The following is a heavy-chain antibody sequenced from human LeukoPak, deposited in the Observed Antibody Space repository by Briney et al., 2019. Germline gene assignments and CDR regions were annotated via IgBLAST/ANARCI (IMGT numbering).Heavy chain of an antibody. J-gene: IGHJ4*02. CDR2: IHHSGST. V-gene: IGHV4-38-2*02. CDR3: AREDYCSSTSCYQGV. D-gene: IGHD2-2*01. Sequence: PSETLSLTCTVSGYSITSGNYWGWIRQPPGKGLEWIANIHHSGSTDYNPSLKSRVTISVDTSKNQFSLKLRFVTAADTAVYYCAREDYCSSTSCYQGVWGQGTLVTVSS. CDR1: GYSITSGNY.